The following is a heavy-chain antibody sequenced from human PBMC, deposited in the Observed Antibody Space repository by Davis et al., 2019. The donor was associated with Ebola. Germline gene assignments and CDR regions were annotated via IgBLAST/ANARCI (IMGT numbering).Heavy chain of an antibody. D-gene: IGHD1-26*01. CDR2: ISDSSGTI. Sequence: GESLKISCAASGFTFSSYSMDWVRQAPGKGLEWISYISDSSGTIYYADSLRGRFTISRDNANNSLYLQMNSLRAEDTAVYYCARDMGSNTQGDYYYYYGMDVWGKGTTVTVSS. V-gene: IGHV3-48*01. CDR1: GFTFSSYS. CDR3: ARDMGSNTQGDYYYYYGMDV. J-gene: IGHJ6*04.